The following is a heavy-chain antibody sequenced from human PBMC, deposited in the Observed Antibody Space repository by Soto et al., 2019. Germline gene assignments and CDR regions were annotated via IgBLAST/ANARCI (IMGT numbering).Heavy chain of an antibody. V-gene: IGHV3-48*03. CDR3: ASLLTTVNYNVKYGMDV. D-gene: IGHD3-10*01. Sequence: EVRLVESGGGLVQPGGSLRLSCAAAGFIFSNYEMNWVRQAPGKGLEWLSYVSTSGTIKNYADSVKGRFTISRDNTKNSLYLQMHSLRAEDTALYYCASLLTTVNYNVKYGMDVWGQGTPVTVSS. CDR2: VSTSGTIK. J-gene: IGHJ6*02. CDR1: GFIFSNYE.